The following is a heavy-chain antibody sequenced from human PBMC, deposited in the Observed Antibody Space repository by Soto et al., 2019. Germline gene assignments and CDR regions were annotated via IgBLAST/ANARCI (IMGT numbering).Heavy chain of an antibody. CDR2: IYSGGST. CDR3: ARMASIAVAGTDYYGMDV. CDR1: GFTVSSNY. D-gene: IGHD6-19*01. Sequence: PGGSLRLSCAASGFTVSSNYMSWVRQAPGKGLEWVSVIYSGGSTYYADSVKGRFTISRHNSKNTLYLQMNSLRAEDTAVYYCARMASIAVAGTDYYGMDVWGQGTTVTVSS. J-gene: IGHJ6*02. V-gene: IGHV3-53*04.